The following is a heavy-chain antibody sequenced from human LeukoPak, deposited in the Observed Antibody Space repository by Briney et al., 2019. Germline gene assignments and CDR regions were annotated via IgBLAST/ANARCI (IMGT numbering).Heavy chain of an antibody. V-gene: IGHV3-23*01. CDR1: GFTFSSYA. J-gene: IGHJ6*02. CDR3: AAHKYYYYYGMDV. Sequence: GGSLRLSCAASGFTFSSYAMSWVRQAPGKGLEWVSAISGSGGSTYYADSVKGRFTISRDNSKNTLYLQMNSLRAEDTAVYYCAAHKYYYYYGMDVWGQGTTVTVSS. CDR2: ISGSGGST.